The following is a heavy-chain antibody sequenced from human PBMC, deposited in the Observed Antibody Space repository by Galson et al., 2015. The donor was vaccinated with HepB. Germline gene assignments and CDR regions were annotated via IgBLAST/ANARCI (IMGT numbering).Heavy chain of an antibody. CDR2: IIPIVGVP. Sequence: SVKVSCKASGGTFSSYSISWVRQAPGQGLEWMGRIIPIVGVPNYAQKFQGRVTITADKSKSTITTYMELSNLRSEDTAVYYCARDRPDHLGQGTLVTVSS. CDR3: ARDRPDH. V-gene: IGHV1-69*04. CDR1: GGTFSSYS. J-gene: IGHJ5*02.